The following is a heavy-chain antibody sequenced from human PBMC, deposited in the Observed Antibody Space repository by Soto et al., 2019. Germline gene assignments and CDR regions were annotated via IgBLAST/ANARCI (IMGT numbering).Heavy chain of an antibody. J-gene: IGHJ2*01. Sequence: GGSLRLSCAASGFTFSTHAVSWVRQPPGRGLEWVSAIVLSGDNTYYADSVKGRFTISRDNSQNTLYLQMDSLRAEDTAVYYCARDDRFFGRRYFDFWGRGTLVTVS. CDR3: ARDDRFFGRRYFDF. V-gene: IGHV3-23*01. CDR2: IVLSGDNT. CDR1: GFTFSTHA. D-gene: IGHD3-10*01.